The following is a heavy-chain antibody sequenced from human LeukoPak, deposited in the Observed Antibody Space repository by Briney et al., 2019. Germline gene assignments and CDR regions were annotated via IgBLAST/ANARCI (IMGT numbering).Heavy chain of an antibody. V-gene: IGHV3-53*01. D-gene: IGHD6-13*01. Sequence: PGVSLRLSCAASGFSVSSNYMTWVRQAPGKGLEWVSVIYSGGSTYYADSVKGRFTISRDNSKNTLYLQMNSLRAEDTAVYYCARDYRTAIAALGTDYWGQGTLVTVSS. CDR1: GFSVSSNY. CDR3: ARDYRTAIAALGTDY. J-gene: IGHJ4*02. CDR2: IYSGGST.